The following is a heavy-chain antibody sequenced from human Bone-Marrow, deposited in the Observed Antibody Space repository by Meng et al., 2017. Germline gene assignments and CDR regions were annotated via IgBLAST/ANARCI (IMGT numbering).Heavy chain of an antibody. V-gene: IGHV3-33*01. D-gene: IGHD3-10*01. CDR3: ARDLGGRITMVRGVIGDAFDI. CDR1: GFTFSSYG. CDR2: IWYDGSNK. J-gene: IGHJ3*02. Sequence: GESLKISCAASGFTFSSYGMHWVRQAPGKGLEWVAVIWYDGSNKYYADSVKGRFTISRDNSKNTLYLQMNSLRAEDTAVYYCARDLGGRITMVRGVIGDAFDIWGQGTMVTVSS.